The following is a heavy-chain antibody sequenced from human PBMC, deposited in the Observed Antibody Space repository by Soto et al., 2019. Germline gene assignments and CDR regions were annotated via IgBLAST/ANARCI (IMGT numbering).Heavy chain of an antibody. CDR1: GGSISSSSYY. J-gene: IGHJ5*02. V-gene: IGHV4-39*01. Sequence: SETLSLTCAVSGGSISSSSYYWGWIRQPPGKGLEWIGSIYYSGSTYYNPSLKSRVTISVDTSKNQFSLKLTSVTAADTAVYYCARQEITMVRAFNWFDPWGQGTLVTVSS. D-gene: IGHD3-10*01. CDR3: ARQEITMVRAFNWFDP. CDR2: IYYSGST.